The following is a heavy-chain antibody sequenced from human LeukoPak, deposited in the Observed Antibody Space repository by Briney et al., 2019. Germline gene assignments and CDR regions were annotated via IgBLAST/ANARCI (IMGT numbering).Heavy chain of an antibody. CDR2: INTDGSST. D-gene: IGHD3-22*01. Sequence: PGGSLRLSCAASGFTFSSYWMHWVRQAPGKGLVWVSRINTDGSSTSYADSVKGRFTISRDNAKNTLYLQMNSLRAEDTAVYYCAISPYDSSGYSLGYWGQGTLVTVSS. CDR1: GFTFSSYW. V-gene: IGHV3-74*01. J-gene: IGHJ4*02. CDR3: AISPYDSSGYSLGY.